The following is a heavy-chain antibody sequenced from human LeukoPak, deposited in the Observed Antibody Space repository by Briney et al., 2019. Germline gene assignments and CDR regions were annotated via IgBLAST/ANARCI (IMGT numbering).Heavy chain of an antibody. Sequence: ASVKVSCKASGYTFTSYDINWVRQATGQGLERMGWMNPNSGNTAYAQKFQGRVTITRNTSINTAYMDLSSLRFEDTAVYYCARGIRRNINYWFDPWGQGTLVTVSS. D-gene: IGHD4-11*01. V-gene: IGHV1-8*03. J-gene: IGHJ5*02. CDR2: MNPNSGNT. CDR3: ARGIRRNINYWFDP. CDR1: GYTFTSYD.